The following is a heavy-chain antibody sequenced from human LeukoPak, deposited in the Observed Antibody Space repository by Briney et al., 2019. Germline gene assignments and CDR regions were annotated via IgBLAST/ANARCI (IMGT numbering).Heavy chain of an antibody. D-gene: IGHD5-18*01. V-gene: IGHV3-7*01. CDR3: ARGEYSSGY. Sequence: SGGSLRLSCAASGFTFSDFWMSWVRQAPGKGLEWVANIKQDGSKQYYLDSVKGRFTISRDNAKNSLYLQMNSLRAEDTAVYYCARGEYSSGYWGQGTLVTVSP. CDR1: GFTFSDFW. J-gene: IGHJ4*02. CDR2: IKQDGSKQ.